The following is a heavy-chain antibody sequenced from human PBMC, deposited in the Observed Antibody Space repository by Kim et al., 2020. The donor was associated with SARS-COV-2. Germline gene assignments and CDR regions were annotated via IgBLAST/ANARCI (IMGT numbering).Heavy chain of an antibody. D-gene: IGHD4-17*01. Sequence: SETLSLTCTVSGGSISSGSYYWSWIRQPAGKGLEWIGRIYTSGSTNYNPSLKSRVTISVDTSKNQFSLKLSSVTAADTAVYYCARVNPNDYGGKVWGLVWFDPWGQGTLVTVSS. CDR3: ARVNPNDYGGKVWGLVWFDP. CDR2: IYTSGST. J-gene: IGHJ5*02. CDR1: GGSISSGSYY. V-gene: IGHV4-61*02.